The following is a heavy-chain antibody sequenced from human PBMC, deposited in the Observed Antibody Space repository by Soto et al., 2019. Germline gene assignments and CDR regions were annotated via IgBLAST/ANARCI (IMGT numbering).Heavy chain of an antibody. D-gene: IGHD3-9*01. J-gene: IGHJ4*02. Sequence: TLSLTCTVSGGSISSGPYYWGWIRQPPGKGLEWIGFIYYSGSAYYNPSLKSRVTISVDKSKNQFSLKLMSLSAADTAVYYCGRLEGLATISYYFDYWGQGALVTVSS. V-gene: IGHV4-39*01. CDR1: GGSISSGPYY. CDR3: GRLEGLATISYYFDY. CDR2: IYYSGSA.